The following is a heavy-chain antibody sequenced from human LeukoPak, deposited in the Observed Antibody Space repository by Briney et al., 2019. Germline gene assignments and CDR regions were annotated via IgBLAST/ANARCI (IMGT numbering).Heavy chain of an antibody. CDR3: ARDGYNAFDY. CDR1: GGSFSGYY. CDR2: INHSGST. V-gene: IGHV4-34*01. Sequence: PSETLSLTCAGYGGSFSGYYWSWLRQPPGKGLVWIGEINHSGSTNYNPSLKSRVTISVDTSKNQFSLKLSSVTAADTAVYYCARDGYNAFDYWGQGTLVTVSS. D-gene: IGHD5-24*01. J-gene: IGHJ4*02.